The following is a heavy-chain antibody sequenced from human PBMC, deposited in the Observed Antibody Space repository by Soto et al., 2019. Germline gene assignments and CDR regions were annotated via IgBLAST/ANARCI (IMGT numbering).Heavy chain of an antibody. Sequence: GGSLRLSCAASGFTFSSYGMHWVRQAPGKGLEWVAVISYDGSNKYYADSVKGRFTISRDNSKNTLYLQMNSLRAEDTAVYYCAKDGGSSTSCYGYYYYGMDVWGQGTTVTVSS. CDR1: GFTFSSYG. V-gene: IGHV3-30*18. D-gene: IGHD2-2*01. CDR3: AKDGGSSTSCYGYYYYGMDV. CDR2: ISYDGSNK. J-gene: IGHJ6*02.